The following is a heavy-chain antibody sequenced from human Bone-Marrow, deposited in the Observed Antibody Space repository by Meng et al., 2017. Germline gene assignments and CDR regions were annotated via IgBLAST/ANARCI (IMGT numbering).Heavy chain of an antibody. CDR2: IYYSGST. V-gene: IGHV4-31*01. CDR3: ARVGYSGSRVTSYYFDY. CDR1: GGSISSGGYY. J-gene: IGHJ4*02. Sequence: QVHLREQGPGLVKPSQTLSLTCTVSGGSISSGGYYWSWIRQHPGKGLEWIGYIYYSGSTYYNPSLKSLVTISVDTSKNQFSLKLSSVTAADTAVYYCARVGYSGSRVTSYYFDYWGQGTLVTVSS. D-gene: IGHD1-26*01.